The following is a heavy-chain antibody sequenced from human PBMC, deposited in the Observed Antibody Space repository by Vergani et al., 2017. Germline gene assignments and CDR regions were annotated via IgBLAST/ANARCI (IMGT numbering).Heavy chain of an antibody. J-gene: IGHJ6*02. CDR2: ISSSGSTI. D-gene: IGHD2-21*02. Sequence: VQLVESGGGLVKPGGSLRLSCAASGFTFSDYYMSWIRPSPGKGLEWVSYISSSGSTIYYADSVKGRFTISRDNAKNSLYLQMNSLRAEDTAVYYCAGEDCGGDWYPWYYYGMDVWGQGTTVTVSS. CDR1: GFTFSDYY. CDR3: AGEDCGGDWYPWYYYGMDV. V-gene: IGHV3-11*04.